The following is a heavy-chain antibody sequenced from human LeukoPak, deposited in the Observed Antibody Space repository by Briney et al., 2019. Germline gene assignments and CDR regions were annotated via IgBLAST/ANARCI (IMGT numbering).Heavy chain of an antibody. D-gene: IGHD3-9*01. J-gene: IGHJ4*02. V-gene: IGHV3-48*03. CDR2: ISSSGSTI. Sequence: GGSLRLSCAASGFTFSSYEMNWVRQAPGKGLEWVSYISSSGSTIYYADSVKGRFTISRDNSKNSLYLQMHSLRAEGTAVYYCARDRYFDWLFDYWGQGTLVTVSS. CDR3: ARDRYFDWLFDY. CDR1: GFTFSSYE.